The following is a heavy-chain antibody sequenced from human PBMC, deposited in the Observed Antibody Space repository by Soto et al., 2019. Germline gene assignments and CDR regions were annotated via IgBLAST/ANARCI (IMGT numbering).Heavy chain of an antibody. Sequence: WETLSLTCTVSGGSISSYYWSWIRQPPGKGLEWIGYIYYSGSTNYNPSLKSRVTISVDTSKNQFSLKLSSVTAADTAVYYCARSRGSSSWYGRIDYWGQGTLVTVSS. CDR1: GGSISSYY. CDR2: IYYSGST. D-gene: IGHD6-13*01. CDR3: ARSRGSSSWYGRIDY. V-gene: IGHV4-59*01. J-gene: IGHJ4*02.